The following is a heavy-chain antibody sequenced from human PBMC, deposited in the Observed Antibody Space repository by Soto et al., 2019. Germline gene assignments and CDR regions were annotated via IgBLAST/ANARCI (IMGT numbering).Heavy chain of an antibody. CDR3: ARDQSGWGAGYNVT. D-gene: IGHD5-12*01. J-gene: IGHJ4*02. CDR2: ISSSSSYI. Sequence: EVQLVESGGGLVKPGGSLRLSCAASGFTFSSYSMNWVRQAPGKGLEWVSSISSSSSYIYYADSVKGRFTISRDNAKNSLYLQMNSLSAVDTTVYYCARDQSGWGAGYNVTWGQGTLVTVSS. V-gene: IGHV3-21*01. CDR1: GFTFSSYS.